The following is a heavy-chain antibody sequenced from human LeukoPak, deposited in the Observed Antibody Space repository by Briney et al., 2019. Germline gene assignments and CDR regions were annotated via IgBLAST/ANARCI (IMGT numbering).Heavy chain of an antibody. CDR2: IRYDESNK. Sequence: GGSLRLPCAASGFTFSNYAMHWVRQAPGKGLEWVAFIRYDESNKYYADSVKGRFTISRDNSKNTLYLQMNSLRAEDAAVYYCAKDTRGDYGWDFDYWGQGTLVTVSS. CDR3: AKDTRGDYGWDFDY. V-gene: IGHV3-30*02. CDR1: GFTFSNYA. J-gene: IGHJ4*02. D-gene: IGHD3-10*01.